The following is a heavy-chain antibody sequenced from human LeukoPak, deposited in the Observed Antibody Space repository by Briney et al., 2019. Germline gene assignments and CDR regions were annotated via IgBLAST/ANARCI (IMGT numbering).Heavy chain of an antibody. CDR3: ARATGYWDAFDI. J-gene: IGHJ3*02. CDR2: INPNGGST. Sequence: ASVKVSCKASGYTFISYYMHWVRQAPGQGLEWMGIINPNGGSTRYAQKFQGRVTMTRDTSTSTVYMELSSLRSEDTAVYYCARATGYWDAFDIWGQGTMVTVSS. V-gene: IGHV1-46*01. D-gene: IGHD3-9*01. CDR1: GYTFISYY.